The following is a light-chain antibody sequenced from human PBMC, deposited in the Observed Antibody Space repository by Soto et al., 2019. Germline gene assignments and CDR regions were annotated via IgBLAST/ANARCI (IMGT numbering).Light chain of an antibody. J-gene: IGKJ4*01. CDR3: QQYSTSPT. V-gene: IGKV3D-20*01. Sequence: EIVLTQSPATLSLSPGERATLSCGASQTVSSSSLAWYQQKPGLAPRLLIYDASSRATGIPDRFSGSGSGTDFTLTISRLEPEDFAVYYCQQYSTSPTFGGGTKVEIK. CDR1: QTVSSSS. CDR2: DAS.